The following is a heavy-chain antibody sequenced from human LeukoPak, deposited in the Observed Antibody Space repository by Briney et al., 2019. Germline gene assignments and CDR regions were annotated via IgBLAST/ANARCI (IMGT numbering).Heavy chain of an antibody. CDR3: TTDLGYYDSSGYFEVGYYFDY. CDR2: MNPNSSNT. CDR1: GYTFTSYD. D-gene: IGHD3-22*01. J-gene: IGHJ4*02. Sequence: ASVKVSCKASGYTFTSYDINWVRQATGQGLEWMGWMNPNSSNTGYAQKFQGRVTITRNTSISTAYMELSSLRSEDTAVYYCTTDLGYYDSSGYFEVGYYFDYWGQGTLVTVSS. V-gene: IGHV1-8*03.